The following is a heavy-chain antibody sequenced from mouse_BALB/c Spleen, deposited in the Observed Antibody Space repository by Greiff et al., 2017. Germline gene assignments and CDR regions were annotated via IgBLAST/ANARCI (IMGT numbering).Heavy chain of an antibody. CDR3: ASRYDEGDEDY. J-gene: IGHJ2*01. Sequence: VHVKQSGPELVKPGASVKMSCKASGYTFTDYYMDWVKQSHGESFEWIGRVNPYNGGTSYNQKFKGKATLTVDKSSSTAYMELNSLTSEDSAVYYCASRYDEGDEDYWGQGTTLTVSS. V-gene: IGHV1-19*01. D-gene: IGHD2-14*01. CDR2: VNPYNGGT. CDR1: GYTFTDYY.